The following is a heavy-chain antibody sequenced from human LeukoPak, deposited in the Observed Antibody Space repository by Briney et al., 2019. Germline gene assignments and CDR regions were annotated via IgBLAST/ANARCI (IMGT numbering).Heavy chain of an antibody. V-gene: IGHV3-48*01. CDR3: ARDTYGSGSYYFQH. CDR1: GFTFSSYS. J-gene: IGHJ1*01. Sequence: GGSLRLSCAASGFTFSSYSMNWVRQAPGKGLEWVSYISSSSSTIYYADSVKGRFTISRDNAKNSLYLQMNSLRAEDTAVYYCARDTYGSGSYYFQHWGQGTLVTVSS. CDR2: ISSSSSTI. D-gene: IGHD3-10*01.